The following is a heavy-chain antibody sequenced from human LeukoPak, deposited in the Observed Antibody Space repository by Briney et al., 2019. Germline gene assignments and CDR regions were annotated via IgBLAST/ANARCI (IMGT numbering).Heavy chain of an antibody. CDR2: ISTSSSYI. V-gene: IGHV3-21*04. J-gene: IGHJ6*02. CDR1: GCTFSSYS. CDR3: ARNYYYGMDV. Sequence: PGGSLRLSCAVSGCTFSSYSMNWVRQAPGKGLEWVSSISTSSSYIFYADSLKGRFTISRDNAKNSLYLQIYSLRAEDTAVYYCARNYYYGMDVWGQWTTVTVSS.